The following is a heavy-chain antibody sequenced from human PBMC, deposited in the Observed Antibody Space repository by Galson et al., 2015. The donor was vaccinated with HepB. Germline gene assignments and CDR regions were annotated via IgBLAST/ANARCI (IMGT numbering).Heavy chain of an antibody. J-gene: IGHJ4*02. Sequence: SLRLSCAASGFTFSDYWMSWVRQAPGKGLEWVASIKQDGSGKYYVDSVKGRFTISRDNAKNSLYLQMNSLRAEDTAVYYCARVGSGYCSVYWGQGTLVTVSS. D-gene: IGHD2-15*01. V-gene: IGHV3-7*01. CDR2: IKQDGSGK. CDR3: ARVGSGYCSVY. CDR1: GFTFSDYW.